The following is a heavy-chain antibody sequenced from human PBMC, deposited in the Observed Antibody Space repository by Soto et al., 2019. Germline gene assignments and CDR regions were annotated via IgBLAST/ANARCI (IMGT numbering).Heavy chain of an antibody. CDR2: ISSSSSYI. CDR3: ASKLRAGPSYFDY. D-gene: IGHD6-19*01. J-gene: IGHJ4*02. V-gene: IGHV3-21*01. Sequence: PGGSLTLSCAASGFTFSRYTMNWVRQAPGKGLEWVSSISSSSSYIYYADSVKGRFTISRDNAKNSLYLQMNSLRAEDTAVYYCASKLRAGPSYFDYRGQGTLVTVSS. CDR1: GFTFSRYT.